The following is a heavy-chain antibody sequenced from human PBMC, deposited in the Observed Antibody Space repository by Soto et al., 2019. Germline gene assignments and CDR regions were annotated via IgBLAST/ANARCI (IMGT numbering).Heavy chain of an antibody. V-gene: IGHV1-18*01. CDR3: ARDSNWDVDY. D-gene: IGHD1-20*01. Sequence: QVQLVQSGAEVRKPGASVTVSCKTSGYTFTNSGTTWVRQAPGQGLEWMGWISQDNGNTHYGQKFQGRVTMTTATSTSTDYMELRSLRSDDTSVYYCARDSNWDVDYWGQGPLVTVSS. CDR1: GYTFTNSG. J-gene: IGHJ4*02. CDR2: ISQDNGNT.